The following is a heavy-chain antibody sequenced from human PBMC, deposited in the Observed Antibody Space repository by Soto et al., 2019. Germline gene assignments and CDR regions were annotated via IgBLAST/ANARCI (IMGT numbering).Heavy chain of an antibody. Sequence: EVQVLESGGGLVQPGGSLRLSCAASGFMFSSFAMSWVRQAPGKGLEWVAIVNNGGTWTSHTDSVKGRFTISRDNSKNTLYLQMNSLRIEDTAVYYCAKGNDYGTSDRAFDMWGQGTMVSVSA. V-gene: IGHV3-23*03. CDR3: AKGNDYGTSDRAFDM. J-gene: IGHJ3*02. CDR1: GFMFSSFA. D-gene: IGHD4-17*01. CDR2: VNNGGTWT.